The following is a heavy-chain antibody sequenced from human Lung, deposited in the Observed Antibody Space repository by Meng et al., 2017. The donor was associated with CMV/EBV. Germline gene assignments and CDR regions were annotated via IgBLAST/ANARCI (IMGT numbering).Heavy chain of an antibody. J-gene: IGHJ6*02. Sequence: SXAASGFTFDDYAMHWVRQAPGKGLEWVSGISWNSGSIGYADSVKGRFTISRDNAKNSLYLQMNSLRAEDTALYYCAKDIHYGIVVVPAANNYYYGMDVWXQGTTVTVSS. CDR2: ISWNSGSI. D-gene: IGHD2-2*01. CDR3: AKDIHYGIVVVPAANNYYYGMDV. V-gene: IGHV3-9*01. CDR1: GFTFDDYA.